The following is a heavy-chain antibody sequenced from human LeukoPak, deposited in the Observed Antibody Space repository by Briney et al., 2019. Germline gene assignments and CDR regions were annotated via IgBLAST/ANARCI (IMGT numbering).Heavy chain of an antibody. CDR2: FDITGST. J-gene: IGHJ4*02. CDR1: GGSISSYY. CDR3: GRGQYSGSLDQ. Sequence: SETLSLTCTVSGGSISSYYWTWIRQPAGKGLEWIGRFDITGSTNYNPSLKSRVTMSVDTPKNQFSLKLSSVTAADTAVIYCGRGQYSGSLDQWGQGTLVTVSS. D-gene: IGHD1-26*01. V-gene: IGHV4-4*07.